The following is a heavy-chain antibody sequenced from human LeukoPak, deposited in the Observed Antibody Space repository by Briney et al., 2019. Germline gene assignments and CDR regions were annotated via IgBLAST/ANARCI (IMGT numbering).Heavy chain of an antibody. D-gene: IGHD5-18*01. CDR1: GFTFSSYA. V-gene: IGHV3-23*01. CDR3: AKDIFLVGGYGYLDY. CDR2: ISGSGGST. J-gene: IGHJ4*02. Sequence: GGSLRLSCAASGFTFSSYAMSSVRQAPGKGLEWVSAISGSGGSTYYADSVKGRFTISRDNSKNTLYLQMNSLRAEDTAVYYCAKDIFLVGGYGYLDYWGQGTLVTVSS.